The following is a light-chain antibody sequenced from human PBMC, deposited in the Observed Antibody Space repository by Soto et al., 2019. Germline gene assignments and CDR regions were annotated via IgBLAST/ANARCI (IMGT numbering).Light chain of an antibody. CDR3: SSYSSSTTLEV. CDR2: EVT. Sequence: QSVLTQPASVSGSPGQSITISCTGTSGDVGGYNFVSWYQQHPGEGPKLIIYEVTNRPSGVSDRFSGSKSGNKASLTISGLQIEDEANYFCSSYSSSTTLEVFGTGTKLTVL. V-gene: IGLV2-14*01. J-gene: IGLJ1*01. CDR1: SGDVGGYNF.